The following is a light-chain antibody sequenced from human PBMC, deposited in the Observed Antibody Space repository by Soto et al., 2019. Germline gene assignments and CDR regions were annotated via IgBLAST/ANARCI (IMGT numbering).Light chain of an antibody. Sequence: DIQMTQSPSSLSASVGDRVTITCRASQGIRNDLGWYQQKPGKAPTRLIYAASSLQSGVPSRFSGSVSGTEFTLTISSLKPEDLATDYCLHHNSSWKFGQGTKVEIK. V-gene: IGKV1-17*01. CDR1: QGIRND. CDR3: LHHNSSWK. J-gene: IGKJ1*01. CDR2: AAS.